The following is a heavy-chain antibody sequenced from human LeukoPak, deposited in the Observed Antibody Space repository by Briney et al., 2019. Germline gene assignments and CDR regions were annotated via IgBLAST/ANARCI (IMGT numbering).Heavy chain of an antibody. CDR1: GGSISSYY. Sequence: SGTLSLTCTVSGGSISSYYWSWIRQPAGKGLEWIGRIYTSGSTNYNPSLKSRVTMSVDTSKNQFSLKLSSVTAADTAVYYCARASSGWLMEYDAFDIWGQGTMVTVSS. V-gene: IGHV4-4*07. CDR3: ARASSGWLMEYDAFDI. CDR2: IYTSGST. D-gene: IGHD6-19*01. J-gene: IGHJ3*02.